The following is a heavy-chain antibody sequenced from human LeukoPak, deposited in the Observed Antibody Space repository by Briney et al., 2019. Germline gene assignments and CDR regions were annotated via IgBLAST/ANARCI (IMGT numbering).Heavy chain of an antibody. D-gene: IGHD3-3*01. CDR2: IIPIFGTA. J-gene: IGHJ3*02. V-gene: IGHV1-69*01. CDR3: ARCTYYDFWSGYSDAFDI. CDR1: GGTFSSYA. Sequence: GSSVKVSCKAPGGTFSSYAMSWVRQAPGQGLEWMGGIIPIFGTANYAQKFQGRVTITADESTSTAYMELSSLRSEDTAVYYCARCTYYDFWSGYSDAFDIWGQGTMVTVCS.